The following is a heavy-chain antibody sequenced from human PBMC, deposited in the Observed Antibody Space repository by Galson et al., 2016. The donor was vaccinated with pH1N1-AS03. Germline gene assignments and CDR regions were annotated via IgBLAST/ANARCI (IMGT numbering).Heavy chain of an antibody. CDR3: ARRQAAGGLLPYSWFDP. V-gene: IGHV4-39*01. CDR1: GDSITSSNNY. Sequence: ETLSLTCTVSGDSITSSNNYWAWVRQPPGKGLEWIGAVYYTGTTNHNPSLKRRVTVAVDTSTNQFSLRLTSVPAADTATYYCARRQAAGGLLPYSWFDPWGPGTLVIVSS. CDR2: VYYTGTT. D-gene: IGHD2-15*01. J-gene: IGHJ5*02.